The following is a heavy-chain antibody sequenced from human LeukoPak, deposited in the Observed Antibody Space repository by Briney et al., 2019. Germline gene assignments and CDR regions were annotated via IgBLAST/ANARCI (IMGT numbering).Heavy chain of an antibody. CDR1: GYTLSDYY. D-gene: IGHD6-13*01. CDR3: ARVRGNSCDY. J-gene: IGHJ4*02. CDR2: IRGDTGDT. Sequence: ASVTVSCKTSGYTLSDYYMHWVRQAPGQGLEWMGWIRGDTGDTDSPQKFQGRVAMTRDTSTNTAYMELSRLRYDDTAMYSCARVRGNSCDYWGQGTLVTVSS. V-gene: IGHV1-2*02.